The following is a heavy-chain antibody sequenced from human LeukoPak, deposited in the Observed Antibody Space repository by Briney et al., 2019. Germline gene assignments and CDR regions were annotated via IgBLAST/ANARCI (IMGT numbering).Heavy chain of an antibody. CDR3: ARRGRWGGFDY. Sequence: PSETLSLTCTVSGGSISSYYWSWIRQPPGKGLEWIGYIYTSGSTNYNPSLKSRVTISVDTSKNQFSLKLSSVTAADTAGYYCARRGRWGGFDYWGQGTLVTVSS. J-gene: IGHJ4*02. CDR2: IYTSGST. D-gene: IGHD3-10*01. V-gene: IGHV4-4*09. CDR1: GGSISSYY.